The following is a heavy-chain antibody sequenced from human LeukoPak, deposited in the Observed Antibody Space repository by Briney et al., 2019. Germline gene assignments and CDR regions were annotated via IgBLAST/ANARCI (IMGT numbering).Heavy chain of an antibody. V-gene: IGHV3-21*01. CDR3: ARVRAAAGREPLDY. CDR1: GFTFSSYS. D-gene: IGHD6-13*01. Sequence: GGSLRLSCAASGFTFSSYSMNWVRQAPGKGLEWVSYISSSSSYIYYADSVKGRFTISRDNAKNSLYLQMNSLRAEDTAVYYCARVRAAAGREPLDYWGQGTQVTVSS. J-gene: IGHJ4*02. CDR2: ISSSSSYI.